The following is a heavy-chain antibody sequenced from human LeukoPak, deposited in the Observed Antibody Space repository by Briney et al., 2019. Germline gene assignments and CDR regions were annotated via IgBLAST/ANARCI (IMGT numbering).Heavy chain of an antibody. Sequence: RSSETLSLTCTVSGGSISSGGYYWSWIRQHPGKGLEWIGYIYYSGSTYYNPPLKSRVTISVDTSKNQFSLKLSSVTAADTAVYYCARGLDIAVAGFFDYWGQGTLVTVSS. D-gene: IGHD6-19*01. CDR2: IYYSGST. CDR3: ARGLDIAVAGFFDY. J-gene: IGHJ4*02. CDR1: GGSISSGGYY. V-gene: IGHV4-31*03.